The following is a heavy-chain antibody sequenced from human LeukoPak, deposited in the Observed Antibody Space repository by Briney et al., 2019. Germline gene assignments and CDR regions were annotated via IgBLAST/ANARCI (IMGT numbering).Heavy chain of an antibody. CDR1: GFTVSSNY. J-gene: IGHJ4*02. V-gene: IGHV3-23*01. D-gene: IGHD1-26*01. Sequence: GGSLRLSCAASGFTVSSNYMSWVRQAPGKGLEWVSAISGSGGSTYYADSVKGRFTISRDNSKNTLYLQMNSLRAEDTAVYYCAKDRSGSYREESFDYWGQGTLVTVSS. CDR2: ISGSGGST. CDR3: AKDRSGSYREESFDY.